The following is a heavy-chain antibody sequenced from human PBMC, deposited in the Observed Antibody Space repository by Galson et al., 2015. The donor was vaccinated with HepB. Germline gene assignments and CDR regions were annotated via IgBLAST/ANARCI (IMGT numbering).Heavy chain of an antibody. CDR1: GFTFSPYA. Sequence: SLRLSCAASGFTFSPYAMSWVRQAPGKGLEWVSGISGSGGSTYYANSVKGRFTISRDNSKNTLYLQMNSLRAEDTAVYYCAKAYYYDTMDFLGVVPPIWYFDLWGRGTLVTVSS. J-gene: IGHJ2*01. CDR3: AKAYYYDTMDFLGVVPPIWYFDL. CDR2: ISGSGGST. D-gene: IGHD3-22*01. V-gene: IGHV3-23*01.